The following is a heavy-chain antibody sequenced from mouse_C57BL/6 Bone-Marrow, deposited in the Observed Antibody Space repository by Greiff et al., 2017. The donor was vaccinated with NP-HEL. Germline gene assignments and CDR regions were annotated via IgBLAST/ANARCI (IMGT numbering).Heavy chain of an antibody. CDR2: IYPGSGST. Sequence: QVQLKQPGAELVKPGASVKMSCKASGYTFTSYWITWVKQRPGQGLEWIGDIYPGSGSTNYNEKFKSKATLTVDTSSSTAYMQLSSLTSEDSAVYYCAAIYYYGSSYRYYFDYWGQGTTLTVSS. CDR3: AAIYYYGSSYRYYFDY. CDR1: GYTFTSYW. D-gene: IGHD1-1*01. V-gene: IGHV1-55*01. J-gene: IGHJ2*01.